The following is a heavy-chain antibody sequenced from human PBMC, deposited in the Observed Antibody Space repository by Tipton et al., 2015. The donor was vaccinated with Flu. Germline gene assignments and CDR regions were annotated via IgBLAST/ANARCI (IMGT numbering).Heavy chain of an antibody. CDR3: ARDRGWELLDGVDV. V-gene: IGHV3-20*04. J-gene: IGHJ6*02. Sequence: QLVQSGGSVVRPGGSLQLACEASGLTFDDFDMNWVRQAPGKGLEWVSGINWNGGSPGYADSVKGRFTISRDNAKKSVYLQMNSLRIEDTAVYYCARDRGWELLDGVDVWGQGTTVVVSS. CDR2: INWNGGSP. CDR1: GLTFDDFD. D-gene: IGHD1-26*01.